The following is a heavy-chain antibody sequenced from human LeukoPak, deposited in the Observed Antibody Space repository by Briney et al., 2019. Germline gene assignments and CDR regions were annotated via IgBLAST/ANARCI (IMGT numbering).Heavy chain of an antibody. CDR1: GGSISSSSYY. CDR2: VYYSGST. V-gene: IGHV4-39*07. CDR3: AELRGGYFDY. Sequence: SETLSLTCTVSGGSISSSSYYWGWIRQPPGKGLEWIGSVYYSGSTYYNPSLKSRVTISVDTSKNQFSLKLSSVTAADTAVYYCAELRGGYFDYWGQGTLVTVSS. D-gene: IGHD1-26*01. J-gene: IGHJ4*02.